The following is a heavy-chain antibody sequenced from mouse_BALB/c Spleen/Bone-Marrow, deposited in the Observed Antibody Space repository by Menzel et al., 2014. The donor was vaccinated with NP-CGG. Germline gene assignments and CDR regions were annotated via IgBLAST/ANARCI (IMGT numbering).Heavy chain of an antibody. CDR3: GRGDY. Sequence: DVMLVESGGGLVQPGGSRKLSCAASGFTSSSFAMHWICQAPEKGLEWVAFISSGSNMIHYADTVKGRFTISRDNPKNTLFLQMTSLRSEDTAMYYCGRGDYWGQGTTLTVSS. CDR2: ISSGSNMI. CDR1: GFTSSSFA. V-gene: IGHV5-17*02. J-gene: IGHJ2*01.